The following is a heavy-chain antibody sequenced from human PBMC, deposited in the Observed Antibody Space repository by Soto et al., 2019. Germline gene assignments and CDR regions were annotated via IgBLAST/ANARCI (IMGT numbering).Heavy chain of an antibody. J-gene: IGHJ4*02. CDR3: AGNMYGDYGRLFDY. Sequence: QVQLQESGPGLVKPSQTLSLTCTVSGGSISSGGYYWSWIRQHPGKGLEWIGYIYYSGSTYYNPSLKSRVPLSVDTSKNQFSLKLSSVTAADTAVYYCAGNMYGDYGRLFDYWGQGTLVTVSS. D-gene: IGHD4-17*01. CDR2: IYYSGST. CDR1: GGSISSGGYY. V-gene: IGHV4-31*03.